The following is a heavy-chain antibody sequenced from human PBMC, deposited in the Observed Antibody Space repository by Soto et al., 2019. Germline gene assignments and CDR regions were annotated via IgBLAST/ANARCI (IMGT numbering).Heavy chain of an antibody. J-gene: IGHJ6*02. CDR3: ARSHSPGTRALDYYSYGMDV. V-gene: IGHV3-20*04. CDR1: GFTFDDYG. Sequence: GGSLRLSCAASGFTFDDYGMSWVRQAPGKGLEWVSGINWNGGSTGYADSVKGRFTISRDNAKNSLYLQMNSLRAEDTALYYCARSHSPGTRALDYYSYGMDVWCQGTMVTVSS. CDR2: INWNGGST. D-gene: IGHD6-13*01.